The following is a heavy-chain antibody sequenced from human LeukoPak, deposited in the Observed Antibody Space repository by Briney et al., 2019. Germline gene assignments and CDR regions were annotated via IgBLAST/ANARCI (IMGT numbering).Heavy chain of an antibody. CDR2: IYPGDSDT. J-gene: IGHJ3*02. V-gene: IGHV5-51*01. Sequence: HGESLKISCKGSGYSFTSYWIGWVRQTPGKGLEWMGIIYPGDSDTRYSPFFQGQVTISADKSNNTAYLQWSSLKASDTAMYYCARLTGSYYSAFDIWGQGTMVTVSS. CDR1: GYSFTSYW. D-gene: IGHD1-26*01. CDR3: ARLTGSYYSAFDI.